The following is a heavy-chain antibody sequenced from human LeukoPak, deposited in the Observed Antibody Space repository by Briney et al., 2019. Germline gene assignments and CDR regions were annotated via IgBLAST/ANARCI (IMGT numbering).Heavy chain of an antibody. D-gene: IGHD6-19*01. Sequence: SQTLPLTCTVSGGSIISYYWSWIRQPPGKGLEWIGYIYYTGSTNYNPSLKSRVTISVDTSKNQFSLKLSSVAAADTAVYYCAREQQWLEGYFDYWGQGTLVTVSS. V-gene: IGHV4-59*01. CDR2: IYYTGST. J-gene: IGHJ4*02. CDR1: GGSIISYY. CDR3: AREQQWLEGYFDY.